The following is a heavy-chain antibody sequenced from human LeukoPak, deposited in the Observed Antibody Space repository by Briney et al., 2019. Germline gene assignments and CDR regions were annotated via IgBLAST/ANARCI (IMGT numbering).Heavy chain of an antibody. D-gene: IGHD2-2*01. V-gene: IGHV1-69*06. CDR2: ITPIFGTA. CDR3: ARVAMRYSRYNWFDP. CDR1: GGTFSSYA. Sequence: SVKVSCKASGGTFSSYAISWVRQAPGQGLEWMGGITPIFGTANYAQKFQGRVTITADKSTSTAYMELSSLRSEDTAVYYCARVAMRYSRYNWFDPWGQGTLVTVSS. J-gene: IGHJ5*02.